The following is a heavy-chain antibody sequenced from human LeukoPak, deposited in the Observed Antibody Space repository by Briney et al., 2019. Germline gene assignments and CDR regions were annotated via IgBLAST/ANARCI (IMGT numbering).Heavy chain of an antibody. J-gene: IGHJ4*02. V-gene: IGHV1-69*13. CDR2: IIPIFGTA. CDR1: GGTFSSYA. CDR3: ARVQMEWLVPDSYVY. D-gene: IGHD6-19*01. Sequence: GASVNVSCKASGGTFSSYAISWVRQAPGQGLEWMGGIIPIFGTANYAQKFQGRVTITADESTSTAYMELSSLRSEDTAVYYCARVQMEWLVPDSYVYWGQGTLVTVSS.